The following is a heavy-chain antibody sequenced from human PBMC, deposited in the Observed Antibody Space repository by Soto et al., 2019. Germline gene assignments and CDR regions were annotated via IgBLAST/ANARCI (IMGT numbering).Heavy chain of an antibody. V-gene: IGHV4-30-4*01. Sequence: QVQLQESGPGLVKPSQTLSLTCSVSGDYIHVGGYYWTWIRQRPGKGLEWMGYIYYTGKTYYNPSLESRHTMSVDRSKTQFSLRLTSVTAADTAVYFCGRDLTSNANCIDPWGQGTLVTVSS. CDR1: GDYIHVGGYY. J-gene: IGHJ5*02. CDR3: GRDLTSNANCIDP. D-gene: IGHD2-2*01. CDR2: IYYTGKT.